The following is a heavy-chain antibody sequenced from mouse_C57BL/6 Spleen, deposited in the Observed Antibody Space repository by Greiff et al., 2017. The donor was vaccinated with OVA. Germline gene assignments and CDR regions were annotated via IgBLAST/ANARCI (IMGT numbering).Heavy chain of an antibody. J-gene: IGHJ2*01. CDR2: IYPGSGST. Sequence: VKLQQPGAELVKPGASVKMSCKASGYTFTSYWITWVKQRPGQGLEWIGDIYPGSGSTNYNEKFKSKATLTVDTSSSTAYMQLSSLTSEDSAVYYCARSGCTTVVAPYVDYWGQGTTLTVSS. CDR1: GYTFTSYW. D-gene: IGHD1-1*01. CDR3: ARSGCTTVVAPYVDY. V-gene: IGHV1-55*01.